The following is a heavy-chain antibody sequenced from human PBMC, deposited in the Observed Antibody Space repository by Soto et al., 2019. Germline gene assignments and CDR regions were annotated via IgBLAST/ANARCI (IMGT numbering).Heavy chain of an antibody. V-gene: IGHV1-3*01. Sequence: ASVKVSCKASRYTFTSYAIHWVRQAPGQRLEWMGWINAGSGNAKYSQKFQGRVTMTTDTSTSTAYMELRSLRSDDTAVYYCARVGITSRAWVAEHGYQSYYYGMYVWGQGTTVTVSS. CDR2: INAGSGNA. CDR3: ARVGITSRAWVAEHGYQSYYYGMYV. J-gene: IGHJ6*02. D-gene: IGHD3-3*01. CDR1: RYTFTSYA.